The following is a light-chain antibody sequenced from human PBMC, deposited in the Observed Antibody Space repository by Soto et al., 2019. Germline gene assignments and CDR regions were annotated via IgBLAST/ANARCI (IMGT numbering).Light chain of an antibody. CDR2: DAS. CDR1: QSISSW. V-gene: IGKV1-5*01. J-gene: IGKJ1*01. CDR3: QQYNSYSWT. Sequence: DIQMTQSPFTLSASLGDRVTIXXRASQSISSWLAWYQQKPGKAPKLXIYDASSLESGVPSRFSGSGSGTEFTLTISSLQPDDFATYYCQQYNSYSWTFGQGTKVDIK.